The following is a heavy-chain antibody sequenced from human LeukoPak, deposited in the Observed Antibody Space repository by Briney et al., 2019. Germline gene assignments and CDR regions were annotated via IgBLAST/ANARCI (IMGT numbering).Heavy chain of an antibody. CDR2: IIPILGIA. CDR3: ARSLRAGYCSGGSCGMDV. CDR1: GGTFSSYA. D-gene: IGHD2-15*01. J-gene: IGHJ6*02. Sequence: ASVTVSCKASGGTFSSYAISWVRQAPGQGLEWMGRIIPILGIANYAQKLQGRVTITADKSTSTAYMELSSLRSEDTAVYYCARSLRAGYCSGGSCGMDVWGQGTTVTVSS. V-gene: IGHV1-69*04.